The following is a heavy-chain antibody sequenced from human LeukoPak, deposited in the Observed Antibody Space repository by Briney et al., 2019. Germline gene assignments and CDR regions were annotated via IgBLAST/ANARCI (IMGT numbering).Heavy chain of an antibody. J-gene: IGHJ3*02. Sequence: NSSETLSLTCTVSGVSINNYYWSWIRQPAGKGLEGIGRIYTRGSTNYNPSLKSRVTMSVDTSKNQFSLKLSSVTAADTAVYYCARGRYCSADTCSGGDAFDIWGQGTMVSVSS. CDR1: GVSINNYY. V-gene: IGHV4-4*07. CDR3: ARGRYCSADTCSGGDAFDI. CDR2: IYTRGST. D-gene: IGHD2-15*01.